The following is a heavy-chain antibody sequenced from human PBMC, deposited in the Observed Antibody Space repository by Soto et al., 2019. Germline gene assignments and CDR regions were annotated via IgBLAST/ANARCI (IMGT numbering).Heavy chain of an antibody. Sequence: PGESLKISCNGSGYSFAVYWITWVRQKPGKGREWMGRIDPSDSQTYYSPSFRGHVTISATKSITTVFLQWSSLRASDTAMYYCARQIYDSDTGPNFQYYFDSWGQGTPVTVSS. CDR3: ARQIYDSDTGPNFQYYFDS. V-gene: IGHV5-10-1*01. CDR2: IDPSDSQT. J-gene: IGHJ4*02. CDR1: GYSFAVYW. D-gene: IGHD3-22*01.